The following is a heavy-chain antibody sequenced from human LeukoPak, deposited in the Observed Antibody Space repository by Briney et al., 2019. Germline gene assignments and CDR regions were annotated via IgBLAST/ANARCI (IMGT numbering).Heavy chain of an antibody. D-gene: IGHD2-2*01. V-gene: IGHV3-48*04. Sequence: PGGSLRLSCAASGFTFSSYSMNWVRQAPGKGLEWVSYISSSSSTIYYADSVKGRFTISRDNAKNSLYLQMNSLRAEDTAVYYCAREDIVVVPAAMGGGNWFDPWGQGTPVTVSS. CDR3: AREDIVVVPAAMGGGNWFDP. CDR1: GFTFSSYS. J-gene: IGHJ5*02. CDR2: ISSSSSTI.